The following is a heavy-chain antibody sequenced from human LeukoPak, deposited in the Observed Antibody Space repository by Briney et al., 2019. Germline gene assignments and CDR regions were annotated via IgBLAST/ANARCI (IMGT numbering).Heavy chain of an antibody. CDR1: GFTFCSYA. CDR3: AKARHYYGSDFDY. V-gene: IGHV3-23*01. Sequence: GGSLRPSCAASGFTFCSYAMSWGRQAPGEGLWGGSAISGSGGSTYYADSVKGRFTISRDNSKNTLYLQMNSLRAEDTAVYYCAKARHYYGSDFDYWGQGTLVTVSS. D-gene: IGHD3-10*01. CDR2: ISGSGGST. J-gene: IGHJ4*02.